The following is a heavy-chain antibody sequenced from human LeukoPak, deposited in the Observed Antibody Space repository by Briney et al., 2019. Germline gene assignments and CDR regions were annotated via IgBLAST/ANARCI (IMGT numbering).Heavy chain of an antibody. V-gene: IGHV4-39*01. D-gene: IGHD3-3*01. CDR3: ARHSGLRSPFDP. J-gene: IGHJ5*02. Sequence: SETLSLTCTVSGGSISTTNYYWGWIRRPPGRDLEWIGSIYSSGNTYYNPSLESRVTISVDTSKNQLTLKLTSATAADTSVYYCARHSGLRSPFDPWGQGTLVTVSS. CDR2: IYSSGNT. CDR1: GGSISTTNYY.